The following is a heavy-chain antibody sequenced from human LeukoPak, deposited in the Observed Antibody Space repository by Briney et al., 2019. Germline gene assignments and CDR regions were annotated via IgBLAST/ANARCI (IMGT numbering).Heavy chain of an antibody. J-gene: IGHJ4*02. CDR2: ISYDGSNK. D-gene: IGHD1-26*01. V-gene: IGHV3-30*04. CDR1: GFTFSSYA. Sequence: PGRSLRLSCAASGFTFSSYAMHWVRQAPGKGLEWVAVISYDGSNKYYADSVKGRFTISRDNSKNTLYLQMNSLRAEDTAVYYCARGGQYSGSRNYFDYWGQGTLVTVSS. CDR3: ARGGQYSGSRNYFDY.